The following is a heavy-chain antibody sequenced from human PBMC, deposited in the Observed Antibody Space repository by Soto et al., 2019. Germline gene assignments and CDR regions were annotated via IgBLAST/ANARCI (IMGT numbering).Heavy chain of an antibody. CDR1: GYTFSTYA. Sequence: QVQVVQSGAEVKKPGASVKISCKASGYTFSTYAMHWVRQAPGQSLEWMGWINGGTGQTRYSQRFQDRVTITRDTSAKTTYMDLTSLRSEGTAVYYCARGKGMEENYYYYGMDIWGQGTTVTVSS. D-gene: IGHD1-1*01. CDR3: ARGKGMEENYYYYGMDI. CDR2: INGGTGQT. J-gene: IGHJ6*02. V-gene: IGHV1-3*01.